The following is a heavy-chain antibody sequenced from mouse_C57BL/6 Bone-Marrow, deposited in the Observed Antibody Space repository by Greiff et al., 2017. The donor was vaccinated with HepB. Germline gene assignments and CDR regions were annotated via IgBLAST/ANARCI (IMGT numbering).Heavy chain of an antibody. V-gene: IGHV1-59*01. D-gene: IGHD3-2*02. CDR1: GYTFTSYW. J-gene: IGHJ3*01. Sequence: QVQLQQPGAELVRPGTSVKLSCKASGYTFTSYWMDWVKQRPGQGLEWIGVIDPSDSYTNYNQKFKGKATLTVDTSSSTAYMQLSSLTSEDSAVYYCARGRQLRSPWFAYWGQGTLVTVSA. CDR2: IDPSDSYT. CDR3: ARGRQLRSPWFAY.